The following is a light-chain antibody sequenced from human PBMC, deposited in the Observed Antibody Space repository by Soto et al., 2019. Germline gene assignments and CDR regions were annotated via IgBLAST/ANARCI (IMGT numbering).Light chain of an antibody. CDR1: QSVSST. V-gene: IGKV3-15*01. J-gene: IGKJ1*01. CDR2: DAS. CDR3: QQYNNWPSWT. Sequence: EIVMTQSPATLSVSPGERATLSCRASQSVSSTLAWYQQKPGQAPRLLIYDASTRATGIPARFSGSGSGTEFTLTISSLQSEDFAVYYCQQYNNWPSWTFGQGTKVEIK.